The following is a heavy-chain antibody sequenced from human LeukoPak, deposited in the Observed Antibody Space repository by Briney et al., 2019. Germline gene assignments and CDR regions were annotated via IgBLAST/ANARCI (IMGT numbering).Heavy chain of an antibody. CDR2: ISSSGSTI. CDR3: ALNPSSYYVWGPILEDY. CDR1: GFTFSSYE. Sequence: GGPLRLACAASGFTFSSYEMNWVRQAPGKGLEWVSYISSSGSTIYYADSVKGRFTISRDNAKNSLYLQMNTLRAEDTAVYYCALNPSSYYVWGPILEDYWGQGTLVTVSS. V-gene: IGHV3-48*03. J-gene: IGHJ4*02. D-gene: IGHD3-16*01.